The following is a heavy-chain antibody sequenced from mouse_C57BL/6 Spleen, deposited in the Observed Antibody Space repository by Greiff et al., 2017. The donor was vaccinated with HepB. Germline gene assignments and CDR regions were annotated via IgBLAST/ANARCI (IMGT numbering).Heavy chain of an antibody. CDR3: TREPEGPHYAMDY. CDR2: IYPGNSDT. J-gene: IGHJ4*01. V-gene: IGHV1-5*01. Sequence: VQLQQSGTVLARPGASVKMSCKTSGYTFTSYWMHWVKQRPGQGLEWIGAIYPGNSDTSYNQKFKGKAKLTAVTSASTAYMELSSLTNEDSAVYYCTREPEGPHYAMDYWGQGTSVTVSS. CDR1: GYTFTSYW. D-gene: IGHD3-3*01.